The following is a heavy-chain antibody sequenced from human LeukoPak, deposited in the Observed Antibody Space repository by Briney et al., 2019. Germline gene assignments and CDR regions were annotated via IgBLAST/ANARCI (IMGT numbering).Heavy chain of an antibody. D-gene: IGHD2-2*01. J-gene: IGHJ6*03. V-gene: IGHV1-8*03. CDR1: GYTFTSYD. Sequence: ASVKVSCKASGYTFTSYDINWVRQATGQGLEWMGWMNPNSGNTGYAQKFQGRVTITRNTSISTAYMELSSLRSEDTAVYYCARGPPAVGYCSSTSCSSYYYYYMDVWGKGTTVTVSS. CDR2: MNPNSGNT. CDR3: ARGPPAVGYCSSTSCSSYYYYYMDV.